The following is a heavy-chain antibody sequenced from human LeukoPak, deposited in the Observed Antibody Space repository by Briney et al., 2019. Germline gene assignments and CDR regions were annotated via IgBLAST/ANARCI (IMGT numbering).Heavy chain of an antibody. Sequence: PGGSLRLSCAASGFTFNNYWMHWVRQAPGKGLVWVSRINSDGSGTSYADSVKGRFTISRDNAKNSLYLQMNSLRAEDTAVYYCARLYYYDSSGHFDYWGQGTLVTVSS. CDR3: ARLYYYDSSGHFDY. D-gene: IGHD3-22*01. J-gene: IGHJ4*02. CDR1: GFTFNNYW. V-gene: IGHV3-74*01. CDR2: INSDGSGT.